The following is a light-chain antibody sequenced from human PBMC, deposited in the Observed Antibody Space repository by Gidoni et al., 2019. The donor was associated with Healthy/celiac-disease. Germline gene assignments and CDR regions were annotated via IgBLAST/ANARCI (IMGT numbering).Light chain of an antibody. CDR1: QSVSSY. Sequence: EIVLTQSPATLSLSPGERATLSCSASQSVSSYLAWYQQKPGQAPRLLIYDASNRATGIPARFSGSGSGTDFTLTISSLEPEDFAVYYCQQRSNWLFTFGGGTKVEVK. CDR3: QQRSNWLFT. J-gene: IGKJ4*01. CDR2: DAS. V-gene: IGKV3-11*01.